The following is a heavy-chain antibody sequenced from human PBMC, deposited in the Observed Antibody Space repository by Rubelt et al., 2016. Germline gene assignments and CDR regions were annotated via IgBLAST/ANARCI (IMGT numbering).Heavy chain of an antibody. CDR2: INAGNGNT. Sequence: QVQLVQSGAEVKKPGASVKVSCKASGYTFTSYAMHWVRQAPGQRLEWMGWINAGNGNTKYSQKLQGRVTMTTDTSTSTAYMELRSLISDDTAVYYCARDPYGDRHHDYWGQGTLVTVSS. J-gene: IGHJ4*02. CDR3: ARDPYGDRHHDY. V-gene: IGHV1-3*01. CDR1: GYTFTSYA. D-gene: IGHD4-17*01.